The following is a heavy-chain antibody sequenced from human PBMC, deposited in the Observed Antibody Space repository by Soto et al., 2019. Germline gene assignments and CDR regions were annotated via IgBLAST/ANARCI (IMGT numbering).Heavy chain of an antibody. D-gene: IGHD6-13*01. V-gene: IGHV4-34*01. Sequence: SDTLSLTFAVYGGSFSGYYWSWLRQPPGKGLEWIGDINHSAGTSYNTSLKSRVNISIDTSKNLFSLKLSSVTAADTAVYYCARGRRSSYGIDXWGQGTTVTVS. J-gene: IGHJ6*02. CDR2: INHSAGT. CDR1: GGSFSGYY. CDR3: ARGRRSSYGIDX.